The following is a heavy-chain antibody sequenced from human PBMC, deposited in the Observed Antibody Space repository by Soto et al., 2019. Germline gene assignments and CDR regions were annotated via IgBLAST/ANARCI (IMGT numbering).Heavy chain of an antibody. D-gene: IGHD6-25*01. J-gene: IGHJ4*02. CDR2: ISSDGSNE. Sequence: QVQLVESGGGVVQPGRSLRLSCAASGFTFSTYDMHWVRQAPGQGLEWVAVISSDGSNEYYADSVKGRFTISRDNSKNTLYVQMNSLRAEDRAVYYCAKDLGDSSADDGADYWGQGTLVTVSS. CDR1: GFTFSTYD. V-gene: IGHV3-30*18. CDR3: AKDLGDSSADDGADY.